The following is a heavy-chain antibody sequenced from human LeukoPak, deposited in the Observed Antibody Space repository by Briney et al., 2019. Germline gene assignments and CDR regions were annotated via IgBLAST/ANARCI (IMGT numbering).Heavy chain of an antibody. V-gene: IGHV3-23*01. CDR2: ISGSGGST. D-gene: IGHD3-22*01. Sequence: GGSLRLSCAASGFTFSSYGMSWVRQAPGKGLEWVSAISGSGGSTYYADSVKGRFTISRDNSKNTLYLQMNSLRAEDTAVYYCAKDVPTYYYDSSGYPLFDYWGQGTLVTVSS. CDR1: GFTFSSYG. CDR3: AKDVPTYYYDSSGYPLFDY. J-gene: IGHJ4*02.